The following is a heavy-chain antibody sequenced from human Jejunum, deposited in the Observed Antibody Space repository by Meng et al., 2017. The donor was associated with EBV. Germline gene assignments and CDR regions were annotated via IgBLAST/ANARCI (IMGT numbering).Heavy chain of an antibody. CDR3: ARLGGYASGTYYPIDP. Sequence: QGQLRQSGAGLLKPSETLSLTCAVYGGSFSDYYWTWIRQPPGKGLEWIGEINHGGGAIYNPSLKSRVTISVDTSKNQFSLKLSSVTAADTAVYYCARLGGYASGTYYPIDPWGQGTLVTVSS. D-gene: IGHD3-10*01. CDR1: GGSFSDYY. CDR2: INHGGGA. J-gene: IGHJ5*02. V-gene: IGHV4-34*01.